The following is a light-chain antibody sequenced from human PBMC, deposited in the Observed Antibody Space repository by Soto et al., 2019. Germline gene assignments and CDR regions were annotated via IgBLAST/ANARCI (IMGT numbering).Light chain of an antibody. V-gene: IGKV3-15*01. Sequence: EIVVTQSPATLSVSPGERATLSCRASQSVSSNLAWYQQKPGQAPRLLIYGASNRATGIPARFSGSGSGTEFTLTITSLQPEDFAFYYCQHYNNWPPWTFGQGTKVEIK. CDR2: GAS. J-gene: IGKJ1*01. CDR3: QHYNNWPPWT. CDR1: QSVSSN.